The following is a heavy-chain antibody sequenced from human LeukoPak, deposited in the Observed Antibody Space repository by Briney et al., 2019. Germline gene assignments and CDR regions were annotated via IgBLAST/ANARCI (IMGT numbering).Heavy chain of an antibody. CDR1: GYTFTSYY. V-gene: IGHV1-46*01. CDR2: INPSGGST. CDR3: ARTAYCGGDCYSLWPDDY. Sequence: GASVKVSCKASGYTFTSYYMHWVRQAPGQGLEWMGIINPSGGSTSYAQKFQGRVTMTTDTSTSTAYMELRSLRSDDTAVYYCARTAYCGGDCYSLWPDDYWGQGTLVTVSS. D-gene: IGHD2-21*02. J-gene: IGHJ4*02.